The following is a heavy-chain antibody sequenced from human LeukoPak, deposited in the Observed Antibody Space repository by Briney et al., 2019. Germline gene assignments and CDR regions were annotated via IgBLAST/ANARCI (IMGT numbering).Heavy chain of an antibody. Sequence: ASVKVSCKASGYTFTSYGISWVRQAPGQGLEWMGWISAYNGNTNYAQKLQGRVTMTTDTSTSTAYMELRSLRSDDTAVYYCARDSMVRGVIYYYYGMDVWGQGPRSPSP. CDR2: ISAYNGNT. V-gene: IGHV1-18*01. D-gene: IGHD3-10*01. J-gene: IGHJ6*02. CDR1: GYTFTSYG. CDR3: ARDSMVRGVIYYYYGMDV.